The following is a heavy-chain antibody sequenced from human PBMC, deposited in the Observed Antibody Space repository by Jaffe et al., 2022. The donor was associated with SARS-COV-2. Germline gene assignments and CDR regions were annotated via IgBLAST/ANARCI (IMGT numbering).Heavy chain of an antibody. CDR3: ARLSTIFGVVIPGEHYYGMDV. CDR1: GGSFSGYY. CDR2: INHSGST. J-gene: IGHJ6*02. V-gene: IGHV4-34*01. D-gene: IGHD3-3*01. Sequence: QVQLQQWGAGLLKPSETLSLTCAVYGGSFSGYYWSWIRQPPGKGLEWIGEINHSGSTNYNPSLKSRVTISVDTSKNQFSLKLSSVTAADTAVYYCARLSTIFGVVIPGEHYYGMDVWGQGTTVTVSS.